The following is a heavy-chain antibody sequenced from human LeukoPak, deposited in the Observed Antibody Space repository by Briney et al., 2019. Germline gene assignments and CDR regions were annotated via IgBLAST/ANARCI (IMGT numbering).Heavy chain of an antibody. CDR3: ARERVITMIIVVTPEDAFDI. CDR1: GFTFSTYS. V-gene: IGHV3-21*01. Sequence: GGSLRLSCAASGFTFSTYSMSWVRQVAGKGLAWVSSISSSGSHIYYADSVKGRFTISRDNAKNSLYLQMNSLRAEDTAVYYCARERVITMIIVVTPEDAFDIWGQGTMVTVSS. CDR2: ISSSGSHI. J-gene: IGHJ3*02. D-gene: IGHD3-22*01.